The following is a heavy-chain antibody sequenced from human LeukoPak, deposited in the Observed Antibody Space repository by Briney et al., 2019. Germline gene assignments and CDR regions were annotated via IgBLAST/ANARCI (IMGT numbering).Heavy chain of an antibody. Sequence: ASVKVSCKVSGYTFTDYYMHWVQQAPGKGLEWMGLVDPEDGEKIYAEKFQGRVTITADTSTDTAYMELSSLRSEDTAVYYCATGNSGSYSFDYWGQGTLVTVSS. D-gene: IGHD1-26*01. CDR3: ATGNSGSYSFDY. J-gene: IGHJ4*02. V-gene: IGHV1-69-2*01. CDR2: VDPEDGEK. CDR1: GYTFTDYY.